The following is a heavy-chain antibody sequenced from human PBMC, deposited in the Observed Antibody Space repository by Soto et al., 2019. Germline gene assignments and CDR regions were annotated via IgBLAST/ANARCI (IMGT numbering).Heavy chain of an antibody. CDR3: ARMATSGTLNWFDP. V-gene: IGHV1-8*01. CDR2: MNPNSGNG. CDR1: GYAFSNND. Sequence: SVKVSCKASGYAFSNNDISWVRQSTGQGLEWMCWMNPNSGNGGYAQKFQGRVTMTRDTSTGTAYMELSSLASDDAAIYYCARMATSGTLNWFDPWGQGTLVTVSS. J-gene: IGHJ5*02.